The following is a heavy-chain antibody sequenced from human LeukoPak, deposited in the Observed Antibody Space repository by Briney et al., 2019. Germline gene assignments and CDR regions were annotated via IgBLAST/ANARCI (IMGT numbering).Heavy chain of an antibody. CDR1: GFTFSSYG. D-gene: IGHD3-22*01. J-gene: IGHJ4*02. V-gene: IGHV3-23*01. CDR2: ISGSGGST. Sequence: GGTLRLSCAASGFTFSSYGMSWVRQAPGKGLEWVSAISGSGGSTYYADSVKGRFTISRDNSKNTLYLQMNSLRAEDTALYYCARGYYYDSSGYYAHWGQGTLVTVSS. CDR3: ARGYYYDSSGYYAH.